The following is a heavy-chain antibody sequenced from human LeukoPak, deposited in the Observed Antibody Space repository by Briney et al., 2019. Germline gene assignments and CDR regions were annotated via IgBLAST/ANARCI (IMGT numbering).Heavy chain of an antibody. V-gene: IGHV3-48*04. D-gene: IGHD6-13*01. CDR3: VKALAAHGTGMDV. J-gene: IGHJ6*04. Sequence: PGGSLRLSCAASGFTFSSYSMNWVRQAPGKGLEWVSYISSSSSAIYYADSVKGRFTISRDNAKNSLYLQMNSLRLEDKALYYCVKALAAHGTGMDVWGKGTTVTVSS. CDR2: ISSSSSAI. CDR1: GFTFSSYS.